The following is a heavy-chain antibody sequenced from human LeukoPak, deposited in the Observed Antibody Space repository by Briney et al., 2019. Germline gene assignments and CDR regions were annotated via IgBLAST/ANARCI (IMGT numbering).Heavy chain of an antibody. CDR1: GFTFSDYY. CDR2: ISRSGSTI. J-gene: IGHJ4*02. Sequence: PGGSLRLSCAASGFTFSDYYLSWIRQAPGKGLEWVSYISRSGSTIHYGDSVKGRFTISRDNAKNSLYLQMNSLRAEDTAVYYCAKPRLISDYHYFDYWGQGTLVSVSS. CDR3: AKPRLISDYHYFDY. D-gene: IGHD3-16*01. V-gene: IGHV3-11*04.